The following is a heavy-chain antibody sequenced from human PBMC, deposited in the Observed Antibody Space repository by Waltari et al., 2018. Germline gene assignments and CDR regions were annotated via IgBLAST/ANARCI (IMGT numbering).Heavy chain of an antibody. CDR1: GFTCSSYW. Sequence: EIQVVESGGGLVQPGGSLRLSCAASGFTCSSYWMSWVRQAPGKGVGGVATIKQNVSAKFYLDSVKGRFTISRDNAKNTLYLQMNSLRAEDTALYYCARAVDVADYWGQGTLVTVSS. CDR2: IKQNVSAK. D-gene: IGHD5-12*01. V-gene: IGHV3-7*01. J-gene: IGHJ4*02. CDR3: ARAVDVADY.